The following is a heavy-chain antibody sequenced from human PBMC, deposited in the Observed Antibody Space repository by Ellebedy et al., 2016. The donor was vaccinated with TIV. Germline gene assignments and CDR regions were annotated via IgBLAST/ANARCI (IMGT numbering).Heavy chain of an antibody. CDR2: IYQDGSVQ. J-gene: IGHJ5*02. Sequence: PGGSLRLSCAATGFSFRSYWMSWVRQAPGKGLEWVANIYQDGSVQYYLDSLKGRFTISRDNAISSLFLQMNSLRAGDTAVYYCARRGSYGDYAVQVNSWFDRWGRGTLVTVSS. CDR1: GFSFRSYW. CDR3: ARRGSYGDYAVQVNSWFDR. D-gene: IGHD4-17*01. V-gene: IGHV3-7*01.